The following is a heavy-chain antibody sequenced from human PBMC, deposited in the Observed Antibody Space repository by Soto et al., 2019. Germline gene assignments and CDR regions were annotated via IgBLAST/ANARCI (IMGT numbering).Heavy chain of an antibody. CDR1: GFTFSSYG. V-gene: IGHV3-30*18. Sequence: VQLVESGGGVVQPGRSLRLSCAASGFTFSSYGMHWVRQAPGKGLEWVAVISYDGSNKYYADSVKGRFTISRDNSKNTLYLQMNSLRAEDTAVYYCAKEYSSGWYAFDIWGQGTMVTVSS. D-gene: IGHD6-19*01. J-gene: IGHJ3*02. CDR3: AKEYSSGWYAFDI. CDR2: ISYDGSNK.